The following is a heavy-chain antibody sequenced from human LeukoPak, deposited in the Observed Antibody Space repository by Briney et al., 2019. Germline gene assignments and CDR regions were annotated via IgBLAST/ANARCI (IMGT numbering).Heavy chain of an antibody. Sequence: GGSLRLSCAGSGFTFSSYAMSWVRQAPGKGLEWVSAISDIGATTYDAYSVKGRFTISRDNSRSTLYLQMNSLRAEDTALYYCAKDTSIGRYCTNGVCSPFDYWGQGTLVTVSS. D-gene: IGHD2-8*01. CDR3: AKDTSIGRYCTNGVCSPFDY. CDR2: ISDIGATT. CDR1: GFTFSSYA. J-gene: IGHJ4*02. V-gene: IGHV3-23*01.